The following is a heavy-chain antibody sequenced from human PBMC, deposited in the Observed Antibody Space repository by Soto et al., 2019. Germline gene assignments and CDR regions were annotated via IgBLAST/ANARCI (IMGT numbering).Heavy chain of an antibody. V-gene: IGHV3-21*01. D-gene: IGHD6-19*01. CDR3: ARLTVTGAFDF. J-gene: IGHJ4*02. Sequence: GGSLRLSCTASGFVFDRYSMNWVRQAPGKGLEWVSSISGSSSHIYFAASLKGRFTISRDNAKNSLYLQMDSLRADDTAVYYCARLTVTGAFDFWGQGTRVTVSS. CDR1: GFVFDRYS. CDR2: ISGSSSHI.